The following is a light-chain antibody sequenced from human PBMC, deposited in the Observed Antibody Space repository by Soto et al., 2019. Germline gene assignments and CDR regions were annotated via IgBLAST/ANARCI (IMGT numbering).Light chain of an antibody. CDR3: QHYGGSFI. V-gene: IGKV3-20*01. J-gene: IGKJ3*01. CDR1: QSINSKS. Sequence: EIVLTQSPGTLSLSPGEGATVSCRVSQSINSKSLVWYQRKIGQAPRLLIYNTSSRATGIPDRFSGSGSGTDFTLSSSRLEPEDFAVYYCQHYGGSFIFGPGTKVDFK. CDR2: NTS.